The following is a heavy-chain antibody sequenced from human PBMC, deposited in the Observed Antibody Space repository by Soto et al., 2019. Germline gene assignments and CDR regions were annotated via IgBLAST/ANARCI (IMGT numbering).Heavy chain of an antibody. CDR3: ARSVFP. J-gene: IGHJ5*02. CDR2: IYYSKST. Sequence: TLSLTCTVSGGSIISCGYYWSWIRQHPGKGLEWIGYIYYSKSTYYNPSLKSRVTISLDTSKNQFSLKLTSVTAADTAVYYCARSVFPWGQGTLVTVSS. CDR1: GGSIISCGYY. V-gene: IGHV4-31*03.